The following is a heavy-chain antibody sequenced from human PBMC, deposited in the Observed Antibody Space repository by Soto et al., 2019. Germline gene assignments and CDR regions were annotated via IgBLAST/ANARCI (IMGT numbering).Heavy chain of an antibody. D-gene: IGHD5-12*01. CDR3: ARDRGYR. Sequence: QLVESGGGLVQPGGSLRLSCAASGFSVSNNYMKWVRQAPGKGLEWVSLIYSGGSTYYADSVKGRFTISRDNSKNTLFLQMNRLRVEDTAVYHCARDRGYRWGQGTMVTVSS. CDR1: GFSVSNNY. V-gene: IGHV3-66*01. J-gene: IGHJ3*01. CDR2: IYSGGST.